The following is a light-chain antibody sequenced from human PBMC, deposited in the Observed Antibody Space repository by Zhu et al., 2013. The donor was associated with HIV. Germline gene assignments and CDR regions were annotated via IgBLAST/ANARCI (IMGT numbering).Light chain of an antibody. CDR2: LNSDGSH. J-gene: IGLJ3*02. Sequence: QPVLTQSPSASASLGASVKLTCTLSSGHSRYAIAWHQQQPEKGPRYLMKLNSDGSHSKGDGIPDRFSGSSSGAERHLTISSLQSEDEADYYCQAWGTGIRVFGGGTKLTVL. CDR3: QAWGTGIRV. V-gene: IGLV4-69*01. CDR1: SGHSRYA.